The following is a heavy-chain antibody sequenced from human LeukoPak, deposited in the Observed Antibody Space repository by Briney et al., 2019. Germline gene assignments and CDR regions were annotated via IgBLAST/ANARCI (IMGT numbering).Heavy chain of an antibody. D-gene: IGHD1/OR15-1a*01. CDR2: IYPGDSDT. J-gene: IGHJ4*02. CDR3: ARHGANNNDY. V-gene: IGHV5-51*01. CDR1: GYSLASYS. Sequence: GESLKISCKGSGYSLASYSIGWVCQMRGKGMEWMGIIYPGDSDTRYSPSFQGQVTISADKSISTAYLQWSSLKASDTAMYYCARHGANNNDYWGQGTLVTVSS.